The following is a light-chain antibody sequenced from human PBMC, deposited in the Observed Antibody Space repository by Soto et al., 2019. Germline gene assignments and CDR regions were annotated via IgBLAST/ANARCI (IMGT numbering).Light chain of an antibody. CDR1: QSISSY. J-gene: IGKJ1*01. Sequence: DIQMTQSPSSLSASVGDRVTITCRASQSISSYLNWYQQKPGKAPKLLIYAASSLQSGVPSRFSGSGSGTDFTRTISSLQPEDFATYYSQQSYSTPRTFGQGTKVEIK. CDR3: QQSYSTPRT. V-gene: IGKV1-39*01. CDR2: AAS.